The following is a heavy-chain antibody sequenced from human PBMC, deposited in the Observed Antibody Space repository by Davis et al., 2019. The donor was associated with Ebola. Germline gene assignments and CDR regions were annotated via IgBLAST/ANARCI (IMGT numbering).Heavy chain of an antibody. CDR3: VGGEKGDY. Sequence: GESLKISCAASEFTFSSYAMSWVRQSPGKGLEWVSAITSSGGLTGYADSVKGRFTISRDNSKNTVYLQMNSLRVEDTATYYCVGGEKGDYWGQGTLVTVSS. V-gene: IGHV3-23*01. CDR2: ITSSGGLT. J-gene: IGHJ4*02. CDR1: EFTFSSYA. D-gene: IGHD3-10*01.